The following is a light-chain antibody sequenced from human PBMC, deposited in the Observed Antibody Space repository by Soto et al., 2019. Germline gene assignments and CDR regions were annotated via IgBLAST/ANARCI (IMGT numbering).Light chain of an antibody. J-gene: IGKJ1*01. Sequence: EIVLTQSPGTLSLSPGERATLSCRASQSVSSNYLAWYQQKRGQAPRLLIYGASSRATGIPTRFSGSGSGTDFTLTIIRLQPEDFAVYYCQQYDTSPRTFGQGTKVEI. CDR1: QSVSSNY. CDR2: GAS. CDR3: QQYDTSPRT. V-gene: IGKV3-20*01.